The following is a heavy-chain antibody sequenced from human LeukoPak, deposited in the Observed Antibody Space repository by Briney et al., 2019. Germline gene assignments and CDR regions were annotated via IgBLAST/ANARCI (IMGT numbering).Heavy chain of an antibody. J-gene: IGHJ4*02. V-gene: IGHV1-3*01. Sequence: ASVKVSCKASGYTFTNYAVNWLRQAPGQRLEWMGWINAGNGDTKFSQNYQARVTITRDASASTAYMELSSLTSEDTAAYFCARGLWSAHRREYYFDSWGQGTLVTVSS. CDR1: GYTFTNYA. CDR2: INAGNGDT. D-gene: IGHD3-3*01. CDR3: ARGLWSAHRREYYFDS.